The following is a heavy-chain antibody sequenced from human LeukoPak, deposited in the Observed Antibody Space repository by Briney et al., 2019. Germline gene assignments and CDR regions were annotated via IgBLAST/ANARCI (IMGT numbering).Heavy chain of an antibody. J-gene: IGHJ4*02. V-gene: IGHV3-7*05. Sequence: GGSLRLSFAASGFTFLRYWWSWVRQAPGKGLQWVANIKQDGSEKYYVDSVKGRFTISRDNAKNSLYLQMNSLRAEDTAVYYCACTGLEARYSYFDNWGPGKVATVSS. D-gene: IGHD5-12*01. CDR3: ACTGLEARYSYFDN. CDR1: GFTFLRYW. CDR2: IKQDGSEK.